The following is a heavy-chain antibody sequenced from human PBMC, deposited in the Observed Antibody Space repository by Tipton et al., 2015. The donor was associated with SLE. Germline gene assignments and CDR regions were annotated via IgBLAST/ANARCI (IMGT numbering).Heavy chain of an antibody. V-gene: IGHV4-38-2*02. CDR2: IYHSGST. D-gene: IGHD2-21*01. CDR3: ARSGHIVVVVLGYFDV. CDR1: GYSIRSGYY. J-gene: IGHJ2*01. Sequence: TLSLTCTVSGYSIRSGYYWGWIRQPPGKGLEWIGSIYHSGSTYYNPSLKSRVTISVDTSKNQLSLKLSSVTAADTAVYYCARSGHIVVVVLGYFDVWGRGTLVTVSS.